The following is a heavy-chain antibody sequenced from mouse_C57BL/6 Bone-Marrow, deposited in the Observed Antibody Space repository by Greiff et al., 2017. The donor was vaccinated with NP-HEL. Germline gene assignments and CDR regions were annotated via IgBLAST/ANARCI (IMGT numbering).Heavy chain of an antibody. Sequence: QVQLQQSGPEVVRPGVSVKIPCKGSGYTFTDCALHWVKQSHAKRLEWIGVIRTYNGNTHYNQRFKGKATMTVDKSSSTAYMELARVTSEDSAIYYCAREAGYYFYAMDYWGQGTSVTVSS. CDR1: GYTFTDCA. D-gene: IGHD2-3*01. CDR2: IRTYNGNT. J-gene: IGHJ4*01. V-gene: IGHV1-67*01. CDR3: AREAGYYFYAMDY.